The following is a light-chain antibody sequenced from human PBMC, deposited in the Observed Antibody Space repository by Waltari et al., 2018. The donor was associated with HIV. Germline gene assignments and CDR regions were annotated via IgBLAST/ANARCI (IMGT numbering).Light chain of an antibody. CDR3: SSYTSTTTLL. CDR1: SSDVGAYNY. J-gene: IGLJ2*01. CDR2: EVS. Sequence: QSALTQPASVSGSPGQSITISCTGTSSDVGAYNYVSWYQQHPGKAPKVMIYEVSNRPSGFSSRFSGSKSGNTASLTISGLQPEDEAHYYCSSYTSTTTLLFGGGTKLSVL. V-gene: IGLV2-14*01.